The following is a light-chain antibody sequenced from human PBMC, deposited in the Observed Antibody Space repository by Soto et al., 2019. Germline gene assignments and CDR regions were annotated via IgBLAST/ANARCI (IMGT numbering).Light chain of an antibody. V-gene: IGLV2-11*01. CDR3: CSYAGSYTYV. J-gene: IGLJ1*01. CDR2: DVS. Sequence: QSALPQPRSVSGSPGQSVTISCTGTSSDVSGYNYVSWYQQHPGKAPKLMIYDVSKRPSGVPDRFSGSKSGNTASLTISGLQAEDEADYYCCSYAGSYTYVFGTGTKLTVL. CDR1: SSDVSGYNY.